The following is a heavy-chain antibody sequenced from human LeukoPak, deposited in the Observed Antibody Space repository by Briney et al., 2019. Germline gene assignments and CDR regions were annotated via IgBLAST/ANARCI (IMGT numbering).Heavy chain of an antibody. CDR2: IWYDGSNK. Sequence: GGSLRLSCAASGFTFSSYAMSWVRQAPGKGLEWVAVIWYDGSNKYYADSVKGRFTISRDDSKNTLYLQMNSLRAEDTAVYYCARDPVAGLFDYWGQGTLVTVSS. CDR3: ARDPVAGLFDY. CDR1: GFTFSSYA. D-gene: IGHD6-19*01. V-gene: IGHV3-33*08. J-gene: IGHJ4*02.